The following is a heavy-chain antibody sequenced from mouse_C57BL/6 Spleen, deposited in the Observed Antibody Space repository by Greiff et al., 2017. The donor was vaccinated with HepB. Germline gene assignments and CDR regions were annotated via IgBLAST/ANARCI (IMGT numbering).Heavy chain of an antibody. CDR1: GYTFTDYY. CDR2: INPNNGGT. D-gene: IGHD3-3*01. V-gene: IGHV1-26*01. CDR3: ATGGWTGFDY. Sequence: VQLQQSGPELVKPGASVKISCKASGYTFTDYYMNWVKQSHGKSLEWIGDINPNNGGTSYNQKFKGKATLTVDKSSSTAYMELRSLTSEDSAVYYCATGGWTGFDYWGQGTTLTVSS. J-gene: IGHJ2*01.